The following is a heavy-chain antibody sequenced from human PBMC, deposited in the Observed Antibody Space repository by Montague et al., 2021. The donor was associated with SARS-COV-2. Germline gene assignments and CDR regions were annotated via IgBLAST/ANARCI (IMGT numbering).Heavy chain of an antibody. CDR3: ARIRVISIFGASHLDAMDV. D-gene: IGHD3-3*01. Sequence: TLSLTCTVSGGSISSGDYYWSWIRQHPGKGLEWIGYIFYSGNTYYNPSLMSRVTISVDTSKNQFSLKLSSVTAADTALYYCARIRVISIFGASHLDAMDVWGQGTTVTVSS. V-gene: IGHV4-31*03. CDR2: IFYSGNT. J-gene: IGHJ6*02. CDR1: GGSISSGDYY.